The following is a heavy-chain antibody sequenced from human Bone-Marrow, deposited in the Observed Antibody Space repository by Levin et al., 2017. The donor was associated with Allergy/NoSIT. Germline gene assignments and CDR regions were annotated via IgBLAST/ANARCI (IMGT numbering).Heavy chain of an antibody. CDR1: GFSFDEYA. Sequence: GGSLRLSCVGSGFSFDEYAMHWVRQAPGKGPEWVSGINWNSATIGYADSVKGRFTISRDNTKNSVYLEMNSLRREDTALYYCTKAEYSSLYLYGRDVWGQGTAVTVS. D-gene: IGHD2/OR15-2a*01. V-gene: IGHV3-9*01. CDR3: TKAEYSSLYLYGRDV. J-gene: IGHJ6*02. CDR2: INWNSATI.